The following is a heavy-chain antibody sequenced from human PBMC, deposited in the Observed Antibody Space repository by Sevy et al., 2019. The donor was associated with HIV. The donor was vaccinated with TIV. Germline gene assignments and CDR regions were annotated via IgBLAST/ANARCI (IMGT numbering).Heavy chain of an antibody. CDR1: GFTFDDYG. CDR2: INWNGGSI. Sequence: GGSLRLSCTASGFTFDDYGMSWVRQAPGKGLEWVSAINWNGGSISYADSVTGRFTISRDNAKNSLYLQMNSLRAEDTAWNHWATGGEDSGGDPYGWFDPWGQGTQVTVSS. J-gene: IGHJ5*02. V-gene: IGHV3-20*01. CDR3: ATGGEDSGGDPYGWFDP. D-gene: IGHD2-15*01.